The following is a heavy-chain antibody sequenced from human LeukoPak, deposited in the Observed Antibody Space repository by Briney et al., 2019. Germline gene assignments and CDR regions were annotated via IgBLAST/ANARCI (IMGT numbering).Heavy chain of an antibody. CDR3: ARGPASRRDGYNLNY. V-gene: IGHV3-53*01. CDR1: GFTFSSYS. J-gene: IGHJ4*02. D-gene: IGHD5-24*01. CDR2: IYSGGST. Sequence: PGGSLRLSCAASGFTFSSYSMNWVRQAPGKGLEWVSVIYSGGSTYYADSVKGRFTISRDNSKNTLYLQMNSLRAEDTAVYYCARGPASRRDGYNLNYWGQGTLVTVSS.